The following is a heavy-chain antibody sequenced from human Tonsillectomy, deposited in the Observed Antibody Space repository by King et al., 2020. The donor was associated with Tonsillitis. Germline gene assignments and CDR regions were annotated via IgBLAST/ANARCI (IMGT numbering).Heavy chain of an antibody. D-gene: IGHD7-27*01. CDR2: LGYHGNTG. J-gene: IGHJ3*02. V-gene: IGHV3-30*02. CDR1: RFTFSNYG. CDR3: ARVPRRLGAWNPPGFDI. Sequence: VQLVESGGGVVQPGGSLRVSCTASRFTFSNYGMHWVRQAPGKGLEGVAYLGYHGNTGEYAESVQGRFTVSRDISKNTLYLQMNGLRPEDTAVYYCARVPRRLGAWNPPGFDIWGLGTMVTVSS.